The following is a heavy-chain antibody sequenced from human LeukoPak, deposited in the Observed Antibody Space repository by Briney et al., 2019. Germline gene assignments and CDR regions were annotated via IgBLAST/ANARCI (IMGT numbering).Heavy chain of an antibody. Sequence: PSETLSLTCTVSGGSISSYYWSWIRQPAGKGLEWIGRIYTSGTTNYDPSLKSRVTISVDTSKNQFSLKLSSVTAADTAVYYCARDLRSGIVGATDYFDYWGQGTLVTVSS. CDR1: GGSISSYY. CDR2: IYTSGTT. V-gene: IGHV4-4*07. J-gene: IGHJ4*02. CDR3: ARDLRSGIVGATDYFDY. D-gene: IGHD1-26*01.